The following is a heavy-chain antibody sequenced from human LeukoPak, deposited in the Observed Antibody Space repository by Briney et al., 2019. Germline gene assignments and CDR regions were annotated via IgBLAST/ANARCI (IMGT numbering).Heavy chain of an antibody. D-gene: IGHD2-2*01. CDR1: GGSFSGYY. CDR2: IYYSGST. V-gene: IGHV4-59*01. Sequence: SETLSLTCAVYGGSFSGYYWSWIRQPPGKGLEWIGYIYYSGSTNYNPSLKSRVTISVDTSKNQFSLKLSSVTAADTAVYYCARAPVVPAAMGFDYWGQGTLVTVSS. J-gene: IGHJ4*02. CDR3: ARAPVVPAAMGFDY.